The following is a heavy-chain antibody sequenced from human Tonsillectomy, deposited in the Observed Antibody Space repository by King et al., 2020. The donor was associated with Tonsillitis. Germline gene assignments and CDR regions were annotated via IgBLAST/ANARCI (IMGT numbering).Heavy chain of an antibody. Sequence: QLQESGPGLVKPSETLSLTCTVSGGSISSYYWSWIRQPPGKGLEWIGYIYYSGSTNYNPSLKNRVTISVDTSKNQFSLKLSSVAAADTAVYYCARALGSSGYDVDYWGQGTLVTVSS. CDR3: ARALGSSGYDVDY. CDR1: GGSISSYY. V-gene: IGHV4-59*01. D-gene: IGHD3-22*01. J-gene: IGHJ4*02. CDR2: IYYSGST.